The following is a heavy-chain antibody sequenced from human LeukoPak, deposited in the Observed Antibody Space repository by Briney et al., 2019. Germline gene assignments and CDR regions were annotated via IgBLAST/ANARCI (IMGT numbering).Heavy chain of an antibody. Sequence: GGSLRLSCAASGFIFSIYDMHWVRQAPGKGLEWVAFKRYDGSNKYYADSVKGRFTISRDNSKNTLYLQMHSLRAEDTAVYYCAKSGITSRKPYYYYYYMDVWGKGTTVTVSS. J-gene: IGHJ6*03. CDR3: AKSGITSRKPYYYYYYMDV. V-gene: IGHV3-30*02. CDR1: GFIFSIYD. CDR2: KRYDGSNK. D-gene: IGHD1-26*01.